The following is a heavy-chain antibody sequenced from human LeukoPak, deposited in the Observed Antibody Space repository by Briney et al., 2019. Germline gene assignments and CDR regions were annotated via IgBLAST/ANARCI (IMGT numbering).Heavy chain of an antibody. D-gene: IGHD6-19*01. CDR2: IYSGGST. J-gene: IGHJ4*02. CDR1: GFTVSSNY. Sequence: GGSLRLSCAASGFTVSSNYMSWVPQAPGKGLECVSVIYSGGSTYYAASVKGRVTISRDDSKNTLYLQMNSLRDADTAVYYCARGIAVAGTNYFDYWGQGTLVTVSS. CDR3: ARGIAVAGTNYFDY. V-gene: IGHV3-53*01.